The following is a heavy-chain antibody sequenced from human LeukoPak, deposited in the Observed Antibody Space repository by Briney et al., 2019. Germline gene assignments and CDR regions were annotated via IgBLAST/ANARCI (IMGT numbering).Heavy chain of an antibody. V-gene: IGHV3-33*01. J-gene: IGHJ4*02. Sequence: GGSLRLSCAASGFTFSSYGMHWVRQAPGKGLEWVAVIWYDGSNKYYADSVKGRFTISRDNSKNTLYLQMNSLRAEDTAVYYCARDGIRGYYWAFDYWGQGTLVTVSS. D-gene: IGHD3-22*01. CDR2: IWYDGSNK. CDR3: ARDGIRGYYWAFDY. CDR1: GFTFSSYG.